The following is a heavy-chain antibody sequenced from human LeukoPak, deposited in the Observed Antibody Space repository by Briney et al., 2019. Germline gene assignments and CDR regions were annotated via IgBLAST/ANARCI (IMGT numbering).Heavy chain of an antibody. J-gene: IGHJ4*02. V-gene: IGHV3-23*01. CDR3: ASMVRGVIH. CDR2: IFPSGGEI. CDR1: GFTFSTFA. D-gene: IGHD3-10*01. Sequence: GGSLRLSCAASGFTFSTFAMIWVRQPPGKGLEWVSSIFPSGGEIHYADSVRGRFTISRDNAKNTLYLQMNSLRAEDTAVYYCASMVRGVIHWGQGTLVTVSS.